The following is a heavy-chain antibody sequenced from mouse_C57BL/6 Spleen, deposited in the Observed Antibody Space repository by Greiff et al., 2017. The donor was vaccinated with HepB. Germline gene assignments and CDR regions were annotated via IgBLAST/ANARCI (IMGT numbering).Heavy chain of an antibody. J-gene: IGHJ3*01. D-gene: IGHD2-3*01. CDR1: GYSITSGYY. CDR2: ISYDGSN. Sequence: EVQLQESGPGLVKPSQSLSLTCSVTGYSITSGYYWNWIRQFPGNKLEWMGYISYDGSNNYNPSLKNRISITRDTSKNQFFLKLNSVTTEDTATYYCARDRGYYVRFAYWGQGTLVTVSA. V-gene: IGHV3-6*01. CDR3: ARDRGYYVRFAY.